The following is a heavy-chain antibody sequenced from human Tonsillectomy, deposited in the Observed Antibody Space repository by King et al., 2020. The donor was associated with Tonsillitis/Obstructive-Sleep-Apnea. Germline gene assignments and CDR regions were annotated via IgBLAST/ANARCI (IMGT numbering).Heavy chain of an antibody. J-gene: IGHJ5*02. CDR2: ISSSSSYI. D-gene: IGHD2-2*01. Sequence: VQLVESGGGLVKPGGSLRLSCAASGFTFSSYSMNWVRQAPGKGLEWVSSISSSSSYIYYADSVKGRFTISRDNAKNSLYLQMNSLRAEDTAVYYCAREIPGSSTSYKGPAGWFDPWGQGTLVTVSS. CDR1: GFTFSSYS. CDR3: AREIPGSSTSYKGPAGWFDP. V-gene: IGHV3-21*01.